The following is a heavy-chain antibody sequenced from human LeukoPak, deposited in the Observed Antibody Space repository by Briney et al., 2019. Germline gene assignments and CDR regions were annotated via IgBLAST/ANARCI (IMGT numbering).Heavy chain of an antibody. CDR3: VKIITTYFDY. CDR2: IRYDGSNK. V-gene: IGHV3-30*02. CDR1: GFTFSSYG. J-gene: IGHJ4*02. Sequence: GGSLRLSCAASGFTFSSYGMHWVRQAPGKGLEWVAFIRYDGSNKYYADSVKGRFTISRDNSKNTLYLQMNSLRAEDTAVYYCVKIITTYFDYWGQGTLVTVSS. D-gene: IGHD3-3*01.